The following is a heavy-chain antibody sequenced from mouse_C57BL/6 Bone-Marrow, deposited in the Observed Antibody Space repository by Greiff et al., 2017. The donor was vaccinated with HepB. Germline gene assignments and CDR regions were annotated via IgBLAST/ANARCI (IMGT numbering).Heavy chain of an antibody. CDR3: ARDYGSSRYYFDY. Sequence: VQLKQSGAELVKPGASVKLSCTASGFNIKDYYMHWVKQRTEQGLEWIGRIDPEDGDTKYAPKFQGKATITADTTSNTAYMQLSSLTSEDTAVYYCARDYGSSRYYFDYWGQGTTLTVSS. V-gene: IGHV14-2*01. D-gene: IGHD1-1*01. CDR1: GFNIKDYY. J-gene: IGHJ2*01. CDR2: IDPEDGDT.